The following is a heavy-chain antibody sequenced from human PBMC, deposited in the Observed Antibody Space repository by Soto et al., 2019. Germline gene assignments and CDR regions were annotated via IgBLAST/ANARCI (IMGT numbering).Heavy chain of an antibody. V-gene: IGHV1-46*01. J-gene: IGHJ4*02. CDR3: ARDLVHLPYFDY. CDR2: INPSGGST. CDR1: GYTFTSYY. D-gene: IGHD6-6*01. Sequence: QVQLVQSGAEVKKPGASVKVSCKASGYTFTSYYMHWVRQAPGQGLEWMGIINPSGGSTSYAQKFQGRVTMTTHTSTGTVYMELSSLRSEDTAVYYCARDLVHLPYFDYWGQGTLVTVSS.